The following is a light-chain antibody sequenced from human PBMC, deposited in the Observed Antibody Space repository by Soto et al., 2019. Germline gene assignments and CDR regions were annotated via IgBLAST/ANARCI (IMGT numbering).Light chain of an antibody. CDR2: DAS. CDR3: QQYKSYWT. V-gene: IGKV3-11*01. Sequence: EIVFTQSPATLSFSPGERATLSCRASQSVSSYLAWYQQKPGQAPSLLIYDASNRATGIPARFSGSGSGTEFTLTISSLQPDDFATYHCQQYKSYWTFGQGTKVDIK. CDR1: QSVSSY. J-gene: IGKJ1*01.